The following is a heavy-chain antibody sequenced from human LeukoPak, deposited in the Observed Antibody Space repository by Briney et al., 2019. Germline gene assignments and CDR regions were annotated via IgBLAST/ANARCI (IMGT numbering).Heavy chain of an antibody. Sequence: ASVKVSCKASGYTFTDYYMHWVRQAPGQGLEWMGWINPNSGGTNYAQKFQGRVTMTRDTSISTAYMELSRLRSDDTAVYYCASPGGDSSGWYGLDYWGQGTLVTVSS. CDR3: ASPGGDSSGWYGLDY. V-gene: IGHV1-2*02. CDR2: INPNSGGT. D-gene: IGHD6-19*01. CDR1: GYTFTDYY. J-gene: IGHJ4*02.